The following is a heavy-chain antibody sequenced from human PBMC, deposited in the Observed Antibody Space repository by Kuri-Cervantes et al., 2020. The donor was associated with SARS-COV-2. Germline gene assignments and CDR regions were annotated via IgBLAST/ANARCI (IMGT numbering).Heavy chain of an antibody. CDR3: ARSGPGAISREDGACDI. J-gene: IGHJ3*02. D-gene: IGHD5-24*01. CDR1: GDTFTYRF. Sequence: SVKVSCKASGDTFTYRFLHWVRQAPGQAPEWMGWITPFNGNTKYAQRFQDRVTITRDRSMSTAYMELSSLRSDDTAMYYCARSGPGAISREDGACDIWGQGTMVTVSS. CDR2: ITPFNGNT. V-gene: IGHV1-45*01.